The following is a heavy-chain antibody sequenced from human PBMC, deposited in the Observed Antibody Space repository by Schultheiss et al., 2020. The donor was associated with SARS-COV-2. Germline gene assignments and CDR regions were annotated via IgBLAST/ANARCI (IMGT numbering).Heavy chain of an antibody. V-gene: IGHV4-4*07. CDR2: IYTSGST. D-gene: IGHD4-23*01. CDR1: GGSISGYY. J-gene: IGHJ3*02. Sequence: SETLSLTCTVSGGSISGYYWSWIRQPPGKGLEWIGRIYTSGSTNYNPSLKSRVTISVDTSKNQFSLKLSSVTAADTAVYYCARGTRELHAFDIWGQGTMVTVSS. CDR3: ARGTRELHAFDI.